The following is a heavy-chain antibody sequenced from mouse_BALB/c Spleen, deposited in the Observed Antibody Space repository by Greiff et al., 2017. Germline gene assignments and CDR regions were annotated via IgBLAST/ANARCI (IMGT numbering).Heavy chain of an antibody. V-gene: IGHV3-6*02. CDR2: ISYDGSN. Sequence: ESGPGLVKPSQSLSLTCSVTGYSITSGYYWNWIRQFPGNKLEWMGYISYDGSNNYNPSLKNRISITRDTSKNQFFLKLNSVTTEDTATYYCARAVVADFDYWGQGTTLTVSS. J-gene: IGHJ2*01. CDR1: GYSITSGYY. D-gene: IGHD1-1*01. CDR3: ARAVVADFDY.